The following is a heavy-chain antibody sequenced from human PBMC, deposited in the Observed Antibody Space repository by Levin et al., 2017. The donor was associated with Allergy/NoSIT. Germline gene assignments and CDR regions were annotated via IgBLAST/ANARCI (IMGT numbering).Heavy chain of an antibody. CDR3: AKDRIAARGFFDY. D-gene: IGHD6-6*01. J-gene: IGHJ4*02. CDR2: ISYDGSNK. CDR1: GFTFSSYG. Sequence: GESLKISCAASGFTFSSYGMHWVRQAPGKGLEWVAVISYDGSNKYYADSVKGRFTISRDNSKNTLYLQMNSLRAEDTAVYYCAKDRIAARGFFDYWGQGTLVTVSS. V-gene: IGHV3-30*18.